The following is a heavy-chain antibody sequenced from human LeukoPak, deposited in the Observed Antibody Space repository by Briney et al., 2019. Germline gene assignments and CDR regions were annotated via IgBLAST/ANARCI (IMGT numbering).Heavy chain of an antibody. CDR3: AKGPTDYYYYYYMDV. J-gene: IGHJ6*03. CDR2: IWYDGSNK. CDR1: GFTFSSYG. Sequence: GGSLRLSCAASGFTFSSYGMHWVRQAPGKGLEWVAVIWYDGSNKYYADSVKGQFTISRDNSKNTLYLQMNSLRAEDTAVYYCAKGPTDYYYYYYMDVWGKGTTVTVSS. D-gene: IGHD2-21*02. V-gene: IGHV3-33*06.